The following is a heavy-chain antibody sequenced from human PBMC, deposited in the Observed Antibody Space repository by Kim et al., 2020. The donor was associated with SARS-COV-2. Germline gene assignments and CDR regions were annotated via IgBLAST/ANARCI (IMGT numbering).Heavy chain of an antibody. CDR3: ATDAALPHFDY. CDR1: GFTFSSYS. Sequence: GGSLRLSCAASGFTFSSYSMNWVRQAPGKGLEWVSYISSSSSTIYYADSVKGRFTISRDNAKNSLYLQMNSLRAEDTAVYYCATDAALPHFDYWGQGTLVTVSS. J-gene: IGHJ4*02. D-gene: IGHD2-15*01. V-gene: IGHV3-48*04. CDR2: ISSSSSTI.